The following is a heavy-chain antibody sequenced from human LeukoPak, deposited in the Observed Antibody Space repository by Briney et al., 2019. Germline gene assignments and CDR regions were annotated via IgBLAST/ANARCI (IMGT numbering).Heavy chain of an antibody. CDR2: ISSSSSYI. D-gene: IGHD2-15*01. CDR3: ARSRGYCSGGSCWPYLAFDI. CDR1: GFTFSSYS. J-gene: IGHJ3*02. V-gene: IGHV3-21*01. Sequence: GGSLRLSCAASGFTFSSYSMNWVRQAPGKGLEWVSSISSSSSYIYYADSVKGRFTISRDNAKNSLYLQMNSLRAEDTAVYYCARSRGYCSGGSCWPYLAFDIWGQGTMVTVSS.